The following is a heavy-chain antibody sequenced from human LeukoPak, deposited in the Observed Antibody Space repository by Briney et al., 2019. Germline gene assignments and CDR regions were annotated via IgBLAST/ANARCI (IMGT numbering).Heavy chain of an antibody. CDR2: ISGSGGTT. Sequence: GGSLRLSCAASRFSFITYAMSWVRQAPGKGLEWVSAISGSGGTTYYADSVKGRFTISRDNSRNTLYLQMNSLRAEDTAVYYCAIELTIAVAGIDWFDPWGQGTLVTVSS. CDR1: RFSFITYA. V-gene: IGHV3-23*01. J-gene: IGHJ5*02. D-gene: IGHD6-19*01. CDR3: AIELTIAVAGIDWFDP.